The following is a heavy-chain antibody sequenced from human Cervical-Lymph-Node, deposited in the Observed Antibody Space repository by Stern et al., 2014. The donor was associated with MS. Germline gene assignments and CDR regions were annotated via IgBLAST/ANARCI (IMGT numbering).Heavy chain of an antibody. CDR1: GFTFSSHW. V-gene: IGHV3-74*03. CDR2: IYGDGIST. CDR3: ARDAWPAASGPLIDY. J-gene: IGHJ4*02. D-gene: IGHD6-13*01. Sequence: EVQLVESGGGLVQPGGSLRLSCAASGFTFSSHWMHWVRQAPGQGLVWVSRIYGDGISTKYADSVKGRFTNSRDNAKSTLYLQMNSLRAEDSAVYYCARDAWPAASGPLIDYWGRGTLVTVSS.